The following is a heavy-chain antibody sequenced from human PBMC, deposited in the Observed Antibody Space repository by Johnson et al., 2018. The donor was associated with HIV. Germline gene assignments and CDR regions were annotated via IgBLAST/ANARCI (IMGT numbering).Heavy chain of an antibody. Sequence: EVQLVESGGGLVQPGGSLRLSCEASGFTFSSYWMSWVRQAPGKGLEWVANIKQDGSEKYYVDSVKGRFTISRDNAKNSLYLQMNSLRAEDTALYYCARVVGYKYGSAGDNDAFDIWGQGTMVTVSS. J-gene: IGHJ3*02. CDR1: GFTFSSYW. CDR2: IKQDGSEK. V-gene: IGHV3-7*03. D-gene: IGHD5-18*01. CDR3: ARVVGYKYGSAGDNDAFDI.